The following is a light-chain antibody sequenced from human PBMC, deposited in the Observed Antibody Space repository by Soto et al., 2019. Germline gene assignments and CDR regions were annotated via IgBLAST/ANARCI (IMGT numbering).Light chain of an antibody. CDR2: END. V-gene: IGLV1-51*02. Sequence: QSVLTQPPSVSAAPVQKVTISCSGSTSNIGNNYVSWFQQLPGTAPKLLIYENDKRPSGIPDRFSGSTSGTSATLGITGLQTGDEADYYCGTWDSSLSGYVSGTGTKVTVL. J-gene: IGLJ1*01. CDR3: GTWDSSLSGYV. CDR1: TSNIGNNY.